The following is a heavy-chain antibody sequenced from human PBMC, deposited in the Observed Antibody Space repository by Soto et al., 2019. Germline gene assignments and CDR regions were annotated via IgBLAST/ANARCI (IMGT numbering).Heavy chain of an antibody. CDR1: GYTFTSYD. J-gene: IGHJ3*02. CDR2: MNPNSGNT. CDR3: ARGFYYYDSSGYYLVRAFDI. D-gene: IGHD3-22*01. Sequence: ASVKVSCKASGYTFTSYDINWVRQATGQGLEWMGWMNPNSGNTGYAQKFQGRVTMTRNTSISTAYMELSSLRSEDTAVYYCARGFYYYDSSGYYLVRAFDIWGQGTMVTVSS. V-gene: IGHV1-8*01.